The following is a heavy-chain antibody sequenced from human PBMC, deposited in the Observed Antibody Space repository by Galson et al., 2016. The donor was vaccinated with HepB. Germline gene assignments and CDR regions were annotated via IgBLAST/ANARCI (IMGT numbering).Heavy chain of an antibody. V-gene: IGHV3-11*01. Sequence: SLRLSCAASGFSFSDYYMAWIRQAPGKGLEWVSHIRYSGDPMSYADSVMGRFTISRDNAKNSLYLQMNSLRVEDTAVYYCAHAPNLYYFDNWGQGTLVTASS. D-gene: IGHD2-2*01. CDR3: AHAPNLYYFDN. J-gene: IGHJ4*02. CDR1: GFSFSDYY. CDR2: IRYSGDPM.